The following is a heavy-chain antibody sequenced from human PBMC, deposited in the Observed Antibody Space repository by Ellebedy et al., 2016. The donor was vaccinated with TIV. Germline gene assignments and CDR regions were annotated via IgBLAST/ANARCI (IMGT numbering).Heavy chain of an antibody. CDR3: ARGGTYCSSTSCYGVYVY. CDR1: GYTFSGYY. V-gene: IGHV1-2*02. D-gene: IGHD2-2*01. Sequence: AASVKVSCKASGYTFSGYYLHWVRQAPGQGLEWMGWINPNGGGTDYAQKFQGRVTMTRDTSIGTAYMELSRLRSDDTAVYYCARGGTYCSSTSCYGVYVYWGQGTLVTVSS. J-gene: IGHJ4*02. CDR2: INPNGGGT.